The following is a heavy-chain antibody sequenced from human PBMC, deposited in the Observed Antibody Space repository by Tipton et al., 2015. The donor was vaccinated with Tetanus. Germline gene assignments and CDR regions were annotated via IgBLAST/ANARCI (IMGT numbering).Heavy chain of an antibody. J-gene: IGHJ6*02. Sequence: TLSLTCAVYGGSFSGYYWSWIRRTPGKGLEWIGDISHSGTTAYNPSLKSRVSMSVDASNNQFSLMLSSVTAADTGIYYCARDITVYGVDAWGQGTTVTVSS. D-gene: IGHD3-3*01. CDR2: ISHSGTT. V-gene: IGHV4-34*01. CDR1: GGSFSGYY. CDR3: ARDITVYGVDA.